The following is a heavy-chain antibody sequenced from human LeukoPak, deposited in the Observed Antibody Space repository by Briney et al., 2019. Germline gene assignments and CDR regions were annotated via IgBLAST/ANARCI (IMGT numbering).Heavy chain of an antibody. CDR1: GFNSGNYW. J-gene: IGHJ3*02. D-gene: IGHD6-13*01. CDR2: IKQDGIET. Sequence: GGSLRLSCAASGFNSGNYWMSWVRQAPGQRLEWLANIKQDGIETYYLDSVRGRFTISRDSARYSVYLQMNSLRADETAVYFCARFIASPGPDAFDIWGQGTLVTVSS. CDR3: ARFIASPGPDAFDI. V-gene: IGHV3-7*01.